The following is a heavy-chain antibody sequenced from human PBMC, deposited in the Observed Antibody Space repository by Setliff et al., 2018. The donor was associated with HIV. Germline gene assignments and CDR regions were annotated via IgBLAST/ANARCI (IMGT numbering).Heavy chain of an antibody. CDR2: SIPIFGTA. CDR1: GYTFTSYG. CDR3: ATNPEMATINYYYYYMGV. V-gene: IGHV1-69*13. Sequence: SVNVSCKASGYTFTSYGISWVRQAPGQGLEWMGGSIPIFGTAKYAQKFQGRVTITADESTSTAYMELSSLRSEDTAVYYCATNPEMATINYYYYYMGVWGKGTTVTVSS. J-gene: IGHJ6*03. D-gene: IGHD5-12*01.